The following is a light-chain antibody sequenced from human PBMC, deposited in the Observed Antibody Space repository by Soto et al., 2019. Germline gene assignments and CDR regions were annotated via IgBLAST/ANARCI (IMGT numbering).Light chain of an antibody. CDR1: QSVSDN. Sequence: EIVMTQSPATLSVSPGERATLSCRASQSVSDNLAWYQQKPGQAPRLLIYGASTRATGIPSRFSGSGSGTEFTLTISSLQSEDFAFDYCQQSNNWPYTFGQGPKVDIK. J-gene: IGKJ2*01. CDR2: GAS. V-gene: IGKV3-15*01. CDR3: QQSNNWPYT.